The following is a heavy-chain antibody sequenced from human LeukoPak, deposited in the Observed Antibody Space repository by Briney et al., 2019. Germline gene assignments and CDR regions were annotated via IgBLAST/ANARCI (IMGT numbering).Heavy chain of an antibody. CDR2: INTNTGNP. Sequence: ASVKVSCKASGYTSTSYAMNWVRQAPGQGLEWMGWINTNTGNPTYAQGFTGRFVFSLDTSVSTAYLQISSLRAEDTAVYYCARVSCTNGVCYHRLDYWGQGTLVTVSS. CDR1: GYTSTSYA. J-gene: IGHJ4*02. D-gene: IGHD2-8*01. CDR3: ARVSCTNGVCYHRLDY. V-gene: IGHV7-4-1*02.